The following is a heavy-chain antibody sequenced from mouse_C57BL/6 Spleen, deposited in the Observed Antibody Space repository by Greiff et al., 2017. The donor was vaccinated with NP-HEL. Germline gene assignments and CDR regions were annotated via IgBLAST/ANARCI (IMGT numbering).Heavy chain of an antibody. CDR2: INPNNGGT. J-gene: IGHJ3*01. CDR3: ARGPDYYGFFAY. D-gene: IGHD1-1*01. V-gene: IGHV1-22*01. Sequence: EVQLQQSGPELVKPGASVKMSCKASGYTFTDYNMHWVKQSHGKSLEWIGYINPNNGGTSYNQKFKGKATLTVNKSSSTAYMELRSLTSEDSAVYYCARGPDYYGFFAYWGQGTLVTVSA. CDR1: GYTFTDYN.